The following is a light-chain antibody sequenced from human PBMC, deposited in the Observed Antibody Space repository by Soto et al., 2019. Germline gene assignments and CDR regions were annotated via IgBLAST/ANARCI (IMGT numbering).Light chain of an antibody. CDR3: QQYDTHPYT. CDR2: KAS. Sequence: DIPMTQSPSTLSASVGDRVTLTCRASQSFNNWLAWYQQKPGKGPKLLVYKASSLERGVPSRFSGSGSGKESTLPISSLQSHDFATYCCQQYDTHPYTLRQGTKLEIK. J-gene: IGKJ2*01. V-gene: IGKV1-5*03. CDR1: QSFNNW.